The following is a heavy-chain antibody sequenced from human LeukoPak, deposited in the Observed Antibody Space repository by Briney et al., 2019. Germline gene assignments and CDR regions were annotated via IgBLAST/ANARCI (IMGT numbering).Heavy chain of an antibody. CDR1: GASITRSTYY. D-gene: IGHD2-2*01. CDR2: IYYSGST. J-gene: IGHJ4*02. Sequence: PSETLSLTCTVSGASITRSTYYWGWIRQPPGKGLEWIGCIYYSGSTYYNPSLKSRVTLSIDTSKSQFSLRLSSVTAADTAVYYCASYTAALDYWGQGTLVTVSS. V-gene: IGHV4-39*01. CDR3: ASYTAALDY.